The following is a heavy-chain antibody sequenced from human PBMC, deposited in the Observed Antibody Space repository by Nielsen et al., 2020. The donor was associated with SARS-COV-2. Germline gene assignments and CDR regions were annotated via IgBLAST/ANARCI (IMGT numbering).Heavy chain of an antibody. CDR2: IYYSGST. V-gene: IGHV4-39*07. D-gene: IGHD3-10*01. J-gene: IGHJ6*02. Sequence: WIRQPPGKGLEWIGSIYYSGSTYYNPSLRSRLNISLDMSMTQFSLKLTSLTAADTAVYYCARGRNRARLPPAYGSGNYYDVDYYFYGMDVWGQGTTVTVSS. CDR3: ARGRNRARLPPAYGSGNYYDVDYYFYGMDV.